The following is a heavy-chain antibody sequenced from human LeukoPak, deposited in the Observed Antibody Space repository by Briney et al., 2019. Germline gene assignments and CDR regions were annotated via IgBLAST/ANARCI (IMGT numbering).Heavy chain of an antibody. Sequence: GRSLRLSCTASGFTFGDYAMSWFRQAPGKGLEWVGFIRSKAYGGTTEYAASVKGRFTISRDDSKSIAYLQMNSLKTEDTAVYYCTSYYDSSGYPGDYWGRGTLVTVSS. V-gene: IGHV3-49*03. J-gene: IGHJ4*02. CDR3: TSYYDSSGYPGDY. CDR1: GFTFGDYA. CDR2: IRSKAYGGTT. D-gene: IGHD3-22*01.